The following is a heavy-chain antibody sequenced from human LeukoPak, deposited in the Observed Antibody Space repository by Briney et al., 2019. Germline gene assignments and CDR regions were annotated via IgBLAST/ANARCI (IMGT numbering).Heavy chain of an antibody. CDR2: IYYSGST. V-gene: IGHV4-59*01. CDR3: ARDRNYYYYGMDV. Sequence: SETLSLTCTVSGGSISSYYWSWIRQPPGKGLEWIGYIYYSGSTNYNPSLKSRVTISVDTSKSQFSLKLSSVTAADTAVYYCARDRNYYYYGMDVWGQGTTVTVSS. CDR1: GGSISSYY. J-gene: IGHJ6*02.